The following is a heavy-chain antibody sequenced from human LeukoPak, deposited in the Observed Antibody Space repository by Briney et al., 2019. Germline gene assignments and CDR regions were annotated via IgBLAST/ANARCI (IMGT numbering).Heavy chain of an antibody. CDR1: GFSFSRYA. CDR3: AKDVELLSFPYYFDY. V-gene: IGHV3-23*01. D-gene: IGHD1-26*01. Sequence: PGVSLRLSCLASGFSFSRYAMSWVGPPPGKGVAWVSAVSDSGGSTYYADSVKRQFTISRYNSKNTRYVQMHSLRADDTAVYYCAKDVELLSFPYYFDYWGQGTLVTVSS. J-gene: IGHJ4*02. CDR2: VSDSGGST.